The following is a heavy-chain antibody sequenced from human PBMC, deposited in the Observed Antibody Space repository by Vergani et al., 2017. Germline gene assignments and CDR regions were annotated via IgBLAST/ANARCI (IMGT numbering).Heavy chain of an antibody. J-gene: IGHJ5*02. Sequence: QVQLQQWVAGLLKPSETLSLTCAVYGGTFSGYYWSWIRQPPGKGLEWIGEINHSGSTNYNPSLKSRVTISVDTSKNQFYLKLSSVTAADTAVYYCARRRGVRYFEPIGWFDPWDQGTLVSVSS. V-gene: IGHV4-34*01. D-gene: IGHD3-9*01. CDR3: ARRRGVRYFEPIGWFDP. CDR1: GGTFSGYY. CDR2: INHSGST.